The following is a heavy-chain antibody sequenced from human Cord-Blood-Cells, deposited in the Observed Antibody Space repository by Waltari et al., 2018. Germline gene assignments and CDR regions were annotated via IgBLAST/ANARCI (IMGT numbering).Heavy chain of an antibody. J-gene: IGHJ4*02. CDR3: ARVKLGMGYFDY. CDR2: IIPIFGTA. Sequence: QVQLVQSGAEVKKPGSSVKVSCKASGGTCRSYAIRWVRQAPGQGLEWMGGIIPIFGTANYAQKFQGRVTITADESTSTAYMELSSLRSEDTAVYYCARVKLGMGYFDYWGQGTLVTVSS. V-gene: IGHV1-69*01. D-gene: IGHD7-27*01. CDR1: GGTCRSYA.